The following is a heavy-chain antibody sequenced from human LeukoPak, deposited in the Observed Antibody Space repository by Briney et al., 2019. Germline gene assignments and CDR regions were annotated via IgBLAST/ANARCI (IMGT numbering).Heavy chain of an antibody. V-gene: IGHV4-59*01. D-gene: IGHD3-10*01. CDR1: GGSISSYY. CDR2: IYYSGST. Sequence: KSSETLSLTCTVSGGSISSYYWSWIRQPPGKGLEWIGYIYYSGSTNYNPSLKSRVTISVDTSKNQFSLKLSSVTAADTAVYYCARALRYYGSGSYYNVHWFDPWGQGTLVTVSS. CDR3: ARALRYYGSGSYYNVHWFDP. J-gene: IGHJ5*02.